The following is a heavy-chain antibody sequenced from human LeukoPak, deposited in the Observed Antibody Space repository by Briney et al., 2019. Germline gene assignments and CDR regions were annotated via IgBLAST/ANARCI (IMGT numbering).Heavy chain of an antibody. CDR2: ISSSSSYI. V-gene: IGHV3-21*01. D-gene: IGHD6-19*01. Sequence: PGGSLRLSCAASGFTFSSYSMNWVRQAPGKGLEWVSSISSSSSYIYYADSVKGRFTISRDSAKNSLYLQMNSLRAEDTAVYYCARDLDERIAVAGTYFDYWGQGTLVTVSS. CDR1: GFTFSSYS. CDR3: ARDLDERIAVAGTYFDY. J-gene: IGHJ4*02.